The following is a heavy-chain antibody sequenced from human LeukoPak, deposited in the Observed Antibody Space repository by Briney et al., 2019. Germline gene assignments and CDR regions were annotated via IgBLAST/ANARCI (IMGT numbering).Heavy chain of an antibody. Sequence: PSETLSLTCTVSGGSISSYYWNWIRQPPGKGLGWIGYIYYSGSTNYNPSLKSRVTISVDTSKNQFSLRLTSVTAADTAVYYCARWAYCGSASCYGFDPWGQGTLVTVSS. D-gene: IGHD2-2*01. CDR3: ARWAYCGSASCYGFDP. V-gene: IGHV4-59*01. CDR2: IYYSGST. J-gene: IGHJ5*02. CDR1: GGSISSYY.